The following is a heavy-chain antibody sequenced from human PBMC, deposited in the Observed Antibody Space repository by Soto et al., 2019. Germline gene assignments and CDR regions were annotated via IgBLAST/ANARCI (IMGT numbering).Heavy chain of an antibody. J-gene: IGHJ4*02. Sequence: QVQLVESGGGVVQPGRSLRLSCAASGFTFSSYGMHWVRQAPGKGLEWVARVSFDGTNKYYADSVKGRFTISRDNSKNTLYLQMNTLRAEDTAVYYCAKLPNCCGDCYFDYWGQGTLVTVSS. V-gene: IGHV3-30*18. CDR2: VSFDGTNK. CDR1: GFTFSSYG. CDR3: AKLPNCCGDCYFDY. D-gene: IGHD2-21*02.